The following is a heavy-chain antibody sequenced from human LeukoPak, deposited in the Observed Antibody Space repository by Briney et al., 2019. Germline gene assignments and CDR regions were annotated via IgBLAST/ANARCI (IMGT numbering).Heavy chain of an antibody. V-gene: IGHV3-21*01. Sequence: GGSLRLSCAASGFTFSSYSMNWVRQAPGKGLEWVSSISTSSSYIYYADSVKGRFTISRDNAKNSLYLQMDSLRAEDTAVYYCARIAVGYYYDSSGYYFDYWGQGTLVTVSS. J-gene: IGHJ4*02. CDR1: GFTFSSYS. CDR3: ARIAVGYYYDSSGYYFDY. CDR2: ISTSSSYI. D-gene: IGHD3-22*01.